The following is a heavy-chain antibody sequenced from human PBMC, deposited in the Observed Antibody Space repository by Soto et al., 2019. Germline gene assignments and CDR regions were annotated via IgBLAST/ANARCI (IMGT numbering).Heavy chain of an antibody. D-gene: IGHD3-3*01. CDR3: AREERYDFWSGYYTGSLGY. Sequence: GGSLRLSCAASGFTFSSYWMSWVRQAPGKGLEWVANIKQDGSEKYYVDSVKGRFTISRDNAKNSLYLQMNSLRAEDTAVYYCAREERYDFWSGYYTGSLGYWGQGTLVTVSS. V-gene: IGHV3-7*01. CDR2: IKQDGSEK. CDR1: GFTFSSYW. J-gene: IGHJ4*02.